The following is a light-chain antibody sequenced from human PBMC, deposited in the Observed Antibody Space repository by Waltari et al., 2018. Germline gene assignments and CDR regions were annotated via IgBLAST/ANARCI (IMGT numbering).Light chain of an antibody. Sequence: SALTQPASVSGSPGQSITISCAGTSSDIGANEYVSWYQQHPYKAPTLIFHDIFNRPAGISNRFSGSKAANTASLTITGLQAEDEADYYCCAYTIRSTLVFGGGTRVTVL. CDR2: DIF. CDR1: SSDIGANEY. V-gene: IGLV2-14*03. CDR3: CAYTIRSTLV. J-gene: IGLJ3*02.